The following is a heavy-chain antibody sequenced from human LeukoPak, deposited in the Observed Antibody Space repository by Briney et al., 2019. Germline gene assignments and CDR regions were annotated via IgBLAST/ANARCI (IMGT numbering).Heavy chain of an antibody. Sequence: SQTLSLTCTVSGGSISSGSSYWSWIRQPAGKGLEWIGRIYTSGNTNYKPSLQSRVTISVDTAKNQFSQKLSSVTAADTAVYYCTRGDNTWGQGTLVTVSS. CDR3: TRGDNT. V-gene: IGHV4-61*02. CDR2: IYTSGNT. D-gene: IGHD2/OR15-2a*01. CDR1: GGSISSGSSY. J-gene: IGHJ5*02.